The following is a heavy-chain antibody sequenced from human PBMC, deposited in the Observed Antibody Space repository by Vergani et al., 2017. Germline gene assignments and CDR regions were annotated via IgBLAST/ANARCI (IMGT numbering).Heavy chain of an antibody. CDR1: GYTFTSYY. J-gene: IGHJ6*02. Sequence: QVPLVQSGAEVKKPGASVKVSCKASGYTFTSYYMHWVRQAPGQGLEWMGIINPSGGSTRYAQKFQGRVTMTRDKSRSTVYREQGSLRSEDTAVYYCARQHVGQWLPRGEYYYYGMDVWGQGTTVTVSS. D-gene: IGHD6-19*01. V-gene: IGHV1-46*01. CDR3: ARQHVGQWLPRGEYYYYGMDV. CDR2: INPSGGST.